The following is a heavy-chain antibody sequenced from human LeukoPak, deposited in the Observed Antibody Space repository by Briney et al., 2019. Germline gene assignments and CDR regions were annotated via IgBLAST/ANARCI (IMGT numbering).Heavy chain of an antibody. CDR3: ARGVGYCSSTSCYWWFDP. CDR1: GFTFSSYW. CDR2: INSDGSST. J-gene: IGHJ5*02. D-gene: IGHD2-2*01. V-gene: IGHV3-74*01. Sequence: GGSLRLSCAASGFTFSSYWMHWVRQPPGKGLVWVSRINSDGSSTSYADSVKGRFTISRDNAKNTLYLQMNSLRAEDTAVYYCARGVGYCSSTSCYWWFDPWGQGTLVTVSS.